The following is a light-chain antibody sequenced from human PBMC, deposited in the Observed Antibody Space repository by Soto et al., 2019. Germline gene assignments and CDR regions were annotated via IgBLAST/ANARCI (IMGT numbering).Light chain of an antibody. Sequence: EIVLTQSPGTLSMSPGERATLSCRASQSVRSSYLAWYQQKPGQAPRLLIYDTSSRATGIPDRFSGSGSGTDFTLTISRLEPEDFAVYYCQHYGDSRTFDQGTKVETK. V-gene: IGKV3-20*01. CDR3: QHYGDSRT. CDR1: QSVRSSY. J-gene: IGKJ1*01. CDR2: DTS.